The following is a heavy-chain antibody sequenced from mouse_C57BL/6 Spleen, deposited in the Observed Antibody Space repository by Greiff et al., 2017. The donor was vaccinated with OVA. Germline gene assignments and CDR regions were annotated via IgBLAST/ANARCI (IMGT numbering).Heavy chain of an antibody. CDR1: GYTFTSYW. V-gene: IGHV1-53*01. CDR3: ARSEGLLRYFDV. D-gene: IGHD2-10*01. Sequence: QVQLKQPGTELVKPGASVKLSCKASGYTFTSYWMHWVKQRPGQGLEWIGNINPSNGGTNYNEKFKSKATLTVDKSSSTAYMQLSSLTSEDSAVYYCARSEGLLRYFDVWGTGTTVTVSS. J-gene: IGHJ1*03. CDR2: INPSNGGT.